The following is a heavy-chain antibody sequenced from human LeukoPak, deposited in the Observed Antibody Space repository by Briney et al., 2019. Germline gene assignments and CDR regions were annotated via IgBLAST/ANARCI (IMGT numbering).Heavy chain of an antibody. CDR2: ISGRGGTT. Sequence: GGSLRLSCAASGFTFSSYGMSWVRQAPGKGLEGVSSISGRGGTTYYADSVKGRLTISRDNSKNTLYLQMNSLRDADTAVYSCAKDPPTVMANAFHIWGQGTMVTV. D-gene: IGHD5-18*01. CDR3: AKDPPTVMANAFHI. CDR1: GFTFSSYG. V-gene: IGHV3-23*01. J-gene: IGHJ3*02.